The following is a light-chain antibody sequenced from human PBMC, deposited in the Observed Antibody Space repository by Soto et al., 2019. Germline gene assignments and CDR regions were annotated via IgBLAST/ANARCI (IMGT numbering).Light chain of an antibody. CDR3: QPYNNWPLT. CDR2: GAS. Sequence: EIVMTQSPATLSVSPGERATLSCRASQSVGSSHLAWYQQKPGQAPRLLIYGASSRATGIPDRFSGSGSGTDFTLTISRLEPEDFAVYYCQPYNNWPLTFGGGTKVDIK. V-gene: IGKV3D-20*02. J-gene: IGKJ4*01. CDR1: QSVGSSH.